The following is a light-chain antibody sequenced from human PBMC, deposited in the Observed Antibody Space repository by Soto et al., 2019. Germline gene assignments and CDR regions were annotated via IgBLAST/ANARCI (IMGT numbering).Light chain of an antibody. V-gene: IGLV1-51*01. CDR2: DNN. CDR3: GTWDSSLSAYVV. J-gene: IGLJ2*01. Sequence: QSVLTQPPSVSAAPGQTVTISCSGSSSNIGNNYVSWYQQLPGRAPKLLIYDNNKRPSGIPDRFSGSKSGTSATLGITGLQTGDEADYYCGTWDSSLSAYVVFGGGTKLTVL. CDR1: SSNIGNNY.